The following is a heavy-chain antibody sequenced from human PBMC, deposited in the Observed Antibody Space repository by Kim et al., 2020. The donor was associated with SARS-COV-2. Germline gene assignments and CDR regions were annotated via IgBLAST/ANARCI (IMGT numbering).Heavy chain of an antibody. J-gene: IGHJ6*02. Sequence: SETLSLTCAVYGGSFSGYYWSWIRQPPGKGLEWIGEINHSGSTNYNPSLKSRVTISVDTSKNQFSLKLSSVTAADTAVYYCASILYRFRGGPPYGYGMDVWGQGTTVTVSS. CDR2: INHSGST. CDR3: ASILYRFRGGPPYGYGMDV. D-gene: IGHD3-10*01. V-gene: IGHV4-34*01. CDR1: GGSFSGYY.